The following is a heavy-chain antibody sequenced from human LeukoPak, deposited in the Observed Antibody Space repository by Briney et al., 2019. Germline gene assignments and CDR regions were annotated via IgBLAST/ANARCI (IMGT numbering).Heavy chain of an antibody. CDR2: ISGSGGST. CDR3: ARGHLGTAGIY. D-gene: IGHD6-13*01. V-gene: IGHV3-23*01. J-gene: IGHJ4*02. Sequence: GGSLRLSCAASGFTFSSYAMNWVRQAPGKGLEWVSGISGSGGSTYYADSVKGRFTISRDNSKNTLYLQMSSLRAEDTAVYYCARGHLGTAGIYWGQGTLVTVSS. CDR1: GFTFSSYA.